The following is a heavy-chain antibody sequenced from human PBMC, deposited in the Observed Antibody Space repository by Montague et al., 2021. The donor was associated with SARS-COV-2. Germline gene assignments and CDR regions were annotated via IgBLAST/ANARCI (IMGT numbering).Heavy chain of an antibody. CDR2: ISGSGGST. CDR3: AKDRIVVVVAALFDP. J-gene: IGHJ5*02. Sequence: SLRLSCAASGFTFSSYAMSWVRQAPGKGLEWVSAISGSGGSTYYADSLKGRFTISRDNSKNTLYLQMNSLRAEDTAVYYCAKDRIVVVVAALFDPWGQGTLVTVSS. D-gene: IGHD2-15*01. CDR1: GFTFSSYA. V-gene: IGHV3-23*01.